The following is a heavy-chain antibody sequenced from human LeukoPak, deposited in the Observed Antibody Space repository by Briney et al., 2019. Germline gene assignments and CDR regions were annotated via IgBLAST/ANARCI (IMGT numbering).Heavy chain of an antibody. CDR2: IFHLGTI. CDR3: ARDRVVLMVSKGMTSGGGFDY. Sequence: KASETLSLTCTVSGYSISSGYYWGWIRQPPGKGLEWIGSIFHLGTIHYNSSLTSRVTISVDTSKNQFSLKLSSVTAADTAVYYCARDRVVLMVSKGMTSGGGFDYWGQGTLVTVSS. D-gene: IGHD2-8*01. CDR1: GYSISSGYY. J-gene: IGHJ4*02. V-gene: IGHV4-38-2*02.